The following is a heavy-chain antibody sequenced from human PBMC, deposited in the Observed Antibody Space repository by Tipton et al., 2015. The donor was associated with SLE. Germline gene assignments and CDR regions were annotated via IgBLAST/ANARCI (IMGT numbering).Heavy chain of an antibody. D-gene: IGHD5-12*01. Sequence: TLSLTCIVSGDSISSGSYYWSWIRQPAGKGLEWIGRIYSSGSANYNPSLRSRASISVDTSKNRFSLTLSSVTAADTAVYYCARVVVECISHSCYNFDSWGQGALVTGSS. J-gene: IGHJ4*02. CDR2: IYSSGSA. CDR1: GDSISSGSYY. CDR3: ARVVVECISHSCYNFDS. V-gene: IGHV4-61*02.